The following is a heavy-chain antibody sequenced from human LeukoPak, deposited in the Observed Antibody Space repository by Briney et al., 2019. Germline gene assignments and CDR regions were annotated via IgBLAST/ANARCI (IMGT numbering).Heavy chain of an antibody. J-gene: IGHJ3*02. D-gene: IGHD1-26*01. CDR3: ARHRPTSNDAFDI. CDR2: IYPGDSDT. Sequence: GESLKISCKGSGYSFTSYWIGWVRQMPGKGLDWMGIIYPGDSDTRYSPSFQGQVTISADKSISTAYLQWSSLKASDTAMYYCARHRPTSNDAFDIWGQGTMVTASS. CDR1: GYSFTSYW. V-gene: IGHV5-51*01.